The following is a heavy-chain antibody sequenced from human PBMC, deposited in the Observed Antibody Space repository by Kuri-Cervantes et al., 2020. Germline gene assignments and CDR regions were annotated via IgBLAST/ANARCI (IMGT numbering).Heavy chain of an antibody. CDR3: ARGGGDYSPYYYMDV. J-gene: IGHJ6*03. D-gene: IGHD4-11*01. V-gene: IGHV4-38-2*01. CDR1: GYSISSGYY. Sequence: LSCAVSGYSISSGYYWGWIRQPPGKGLEWIGSIYHSGSTYYNPSLKSRVTISVDTSKNQFSLKLNSVTAADTAVYYCARGGGDYSPYYYMDVWGKGTTVTVSS. CDR2: IYHSGST.